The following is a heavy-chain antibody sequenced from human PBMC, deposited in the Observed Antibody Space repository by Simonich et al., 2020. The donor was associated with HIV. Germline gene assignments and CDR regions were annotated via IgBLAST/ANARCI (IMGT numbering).Heavy chain of an antibody. J-gene: IGHJ3*02. D-gene: IGHD2-8*02. V-gene: IGHV4-34*01. CDR2: INHSANT. CDR3: AHLTGSDAFDI. CDR1: GGSFGGYY. Sequence: QVHLQQWGAGLLKPSETLSLTCAVYGGSFGGYYWGWVRQSPGKGLEWIGEINHSANTNYNPSLKSRGTISIDTAKTQFSLKLTSVTTADTAVYYCAHLTGSDAFDIWGQGTMVTVSS.